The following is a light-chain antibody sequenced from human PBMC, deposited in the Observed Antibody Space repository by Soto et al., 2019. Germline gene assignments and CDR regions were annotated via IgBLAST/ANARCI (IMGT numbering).Light chain of an antibody. CDR2: AAS. CDR3: QQYYSFPPN. CDR1: QGISSY. J-gene: IGKJ3*01. Sequence: IQMTQSASSLSASTGDRVTITCRASQGISSYLAWYQQKPGKAPELLIYAASTLQSGVPSRFSGSGSGTDFTLTISCLQSEDFATYYCQQYYSFPPNFGPGTKVDI. V-gene: IGKV1-8*01.